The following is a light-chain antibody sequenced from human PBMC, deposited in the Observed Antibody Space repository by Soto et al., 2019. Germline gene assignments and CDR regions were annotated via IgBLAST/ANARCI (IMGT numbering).Light chain of an antibody. J-gene: IGKJ4*01. CDR1: QNIRTH. CDR3: QQRSDWPLT. Sequence: EIVLTQSPATLSLSRGERATLSCKASQNIRTHLAWYLQKPGQPPRLLIFGASNRATGIPARFSGSGSGTDFTLTISSLEPEDCGLYYCQQRSDWPLTFGGGARVEVK. V-gene: IGKV3-11*01. CDR2: GAS.